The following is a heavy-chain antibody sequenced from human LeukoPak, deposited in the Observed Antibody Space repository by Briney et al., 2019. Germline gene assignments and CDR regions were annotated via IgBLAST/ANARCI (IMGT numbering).Heavy chain of an antibody. CDR2: ISGSGRTI. Sequence: GGSLRLSCAASGFTFSSYEMNWVRQAPGKGLEWVSYISGSGRTIFYADSVKGRFTISRDNAKNSLYLQMNGLRAEDTAVYYCATGSGSGWPLDRWGQGTLVTVSS. CDR1: GFTFSSYE. J-gene: IGHJ5*02. V-gene: IGHV3-48*03. D-gene: IGHD6-19*01. CDR3: ATGSGSGWPLDR.